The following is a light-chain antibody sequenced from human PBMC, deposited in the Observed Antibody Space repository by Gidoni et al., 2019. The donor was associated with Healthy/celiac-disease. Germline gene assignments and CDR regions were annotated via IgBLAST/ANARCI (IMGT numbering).Light chain of an antibody. J-gene: IGKJ2*01. CDR2: AAS. V-gene: IGKV1-39*01. CDR1: QSISSY. CDR3: QQSYSTPYT. Sequence: DIQMTQSPSSLSAFVGDRVTITCRASQSISSYLNWYQQKQGKAPKLLIYAASSLQSGVPSRFSGSGSGTDFTLTISSLQPEDFATYYCQQSYSTPYTFGQGTKLEIK.